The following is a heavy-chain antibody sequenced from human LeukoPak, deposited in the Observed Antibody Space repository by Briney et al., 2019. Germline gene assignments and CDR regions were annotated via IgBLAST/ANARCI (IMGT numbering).Heavy chain of an antibody. CDR2: IYPGDSDT. Sequence: GESLQISCKGSGYSFTSYWIGWVRQMPGKGLEWMGIIYPGDSDTRYSPSFQGQVTISADKSISTAYLQWSSLKASDTAMYYCARRGSGYSGYVGSYYYYGMDVWGQGTTVTVSS. D-gene: IGHD5-12*01. CDR3: ARRGSGYSGYVGSYYYYGMDV. J-gene: IGHJ6*02. V-gene: IGHV5-51*01. CDR1: GYSFTSYW.